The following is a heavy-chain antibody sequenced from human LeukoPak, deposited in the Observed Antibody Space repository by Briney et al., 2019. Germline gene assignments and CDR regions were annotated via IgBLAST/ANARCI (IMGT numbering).Heavy chain of an antibody. J-gene: IGHJ4*02. CDR3: ARVNDDYDILTGYYGGYYFDY. D-gene: IGHD3-9*01. CDR2: ISAYNGNT. Sequence: ASVKVSCKASGYTFTSYGISWVRQAPGQGLEWMGWISAYNGNTNYAQKLQGRVTMTTDTSTSTAYMELRSLRSDDTAVYYCARVNDDYDILTGYYGGYYFDYWGQGTLVTVSS. CDR1: GYTFTSYG. V-gene: IGHV1-18*01.